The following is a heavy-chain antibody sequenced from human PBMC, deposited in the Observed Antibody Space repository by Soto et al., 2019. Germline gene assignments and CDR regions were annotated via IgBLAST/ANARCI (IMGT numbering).Heavy chain of an antibody. CDR2: IYYSGSN. V-gene: IGHV4-59*01. Sequence: QVQLQESGPGLVKPSETLSLTCTVSGGSISSYYWSWIRQPPGKGLEWIGYIYYSGSNNYNPSLKSRVPIAVDTSKTQFSLKLSSVTAADTAVYYCARDQGIAAAGFDYWGQGTLVTVSS. CDR3: ARDQGIAAAGFDY. CDR1: GGSISSYY. J-gene: IGHJ4*02. D-gene: IGHD6-13*01.